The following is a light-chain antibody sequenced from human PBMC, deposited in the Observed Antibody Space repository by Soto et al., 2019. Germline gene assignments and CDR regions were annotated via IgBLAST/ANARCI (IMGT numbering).Light chain of an antibody. V-gene: IGKV3-11*01. CDR3: QQRNSWPPTFT. J-gene: IGKJ5*01. CDR1: QSVGSF. CDR2: DTS. Sequence: EIVLTQSPATMSLSPGERATLSCRASQSVGSFLAWYQQKPGQAPRLLIYDTSIRDTGIPARFSGSGSGTDFTVTISSRGAEDFAVYYCQQRNSWPPTFTFGQGTRLEIK.